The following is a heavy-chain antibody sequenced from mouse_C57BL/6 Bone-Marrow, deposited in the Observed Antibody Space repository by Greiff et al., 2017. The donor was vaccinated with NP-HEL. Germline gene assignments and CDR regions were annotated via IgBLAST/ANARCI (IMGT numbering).Heavy chain of an antibody. J-gene: IGHJ3*01. D-gene: IGHD1-1*01. CDR1: GYTFTSYW. CDR2: IHPNSGST. Sequence: QVQLKQPGAELVKPGASVKLSCKASGYTFTSYWMHWVKQRPGQGLEWIGMIHPNSGSTNYNEKFKSKATLTVDKSSSTAYMQLSSLTSEDSAVYYCARSPYYYGSRGFAYWGQGTLVTVSA. CDR3: ARSPYYYGSRGFAY. V-gene: IGHV1-64*01.